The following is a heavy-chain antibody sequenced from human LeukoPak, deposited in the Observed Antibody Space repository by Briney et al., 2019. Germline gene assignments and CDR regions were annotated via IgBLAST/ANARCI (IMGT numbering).Heavy chain of an antibody. CDR2: ISSSSSYI. J-gene: IGHJ4*02. CDR1: GFTFSSYS. CDR3: ARLSSGWYSNFDY. Sequence: GGSLRLSCAASGFTFSSYSMNWVRQAPGKGLEWVSSISSSSSYIYYADSLKGRFTISRDNAKNSLYLQMNSLRAEDTAVYYCARLSSGWYSNFDYWGQGTLVTVSS. D-gene: IGHD6-19*01. V-gene: IGHV3-21*01.